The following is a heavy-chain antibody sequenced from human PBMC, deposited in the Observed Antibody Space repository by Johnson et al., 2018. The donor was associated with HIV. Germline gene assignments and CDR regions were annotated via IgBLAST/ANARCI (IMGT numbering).Heavy chain of an antibody. D-gene: IGHD1-26*01. CDR2: INSKTDGGTT. Sequence: VQLVESGGGVVQPARSLRLSCAASGFTFSNAWMSWVRQAPGKGLEWVGRINSKTDGGTTDSAAPVTGRVTISRDDSKNTLYLRLNSLGPEDTALYYCVRGWVGATLRAFDIWGQGTMVTVSS. CDR3: VRGWVGATLRAFDI. V-gene: IGHV3-15*01. CDR1: GFTFSNAW. J-gene: IGHJ3*02.